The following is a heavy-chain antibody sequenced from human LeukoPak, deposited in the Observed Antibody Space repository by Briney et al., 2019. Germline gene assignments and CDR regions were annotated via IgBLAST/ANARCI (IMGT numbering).Heavy chain of an antibody. D-gene: IGHD4-11*01. CDR3: AKDALYSNYGYYGMDV. V-gene: IGHV3-9*01. J-gene: IGHJ6*02. CDR1: GFTFDDYA. Sequence: VRSLRLSCAASGFTFDDYAMPWVRQAPGKGLEWVSGISWNSGSIGYADSVKGRFTISRDNAKNSLYLQMNSLRAEDTALYYCAKDALYSNYGYYGMDVWGQGTTVTVSS. CDR2: ISWNSGSI.